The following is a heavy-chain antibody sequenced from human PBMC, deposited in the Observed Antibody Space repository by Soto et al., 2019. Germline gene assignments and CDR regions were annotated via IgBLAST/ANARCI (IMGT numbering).Heavy chain of an antibody. CDR1: GGSFSGYY. Sequence: SETLSLTCAVYGGSFSGYYWTWIRQPPGKGLEWIGEINHSGSTNYKPSLRSRVTISVDTSKNQLSLKVSSVTAADTAVYYCARGRTLITGNSLDYWGQGTLVTVSS. J-gene: IGHJ4*02. V-gene: IGHV4-34*01. CDR2: INHSGST. D-gene: IGHD1-20*01. CDR3: ARGRTLITGNSLDY.